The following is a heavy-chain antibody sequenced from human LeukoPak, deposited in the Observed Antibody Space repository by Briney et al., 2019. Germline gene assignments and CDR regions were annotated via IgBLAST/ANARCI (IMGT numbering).Heavy chain of an antibody. CDR1: GYTFTGYY. J-gene: IGHJ4*02. CDR3: ARGRHGEFLTPDFDY. D-gene: IGHD3-10*01. Sequence: GASVKVSCKASGYTFTGYYMHWVRQAPGQGLEWMGWINPNTSDTNYAQNFQGGVTMTRDTSISTAYMELRRLDSDDTAVYYCARGRHGEFLTPDFDYWGQGTLVTVSS. V-gene: IGHV1-2*02. CDR2: INPNTSDT.